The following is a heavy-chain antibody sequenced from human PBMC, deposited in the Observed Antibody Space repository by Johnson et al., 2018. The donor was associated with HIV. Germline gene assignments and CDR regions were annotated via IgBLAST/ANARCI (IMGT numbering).Heavy chain of an antibody. CDR2: ISYDGSEK. CDR3: ARDWGGYCSGGSCYGDAFDI. CDR1: GFTFSSYA. V-gene: IGHV3-30*04. J-gene: IGHJ3*02. D-gene: IGHD2-15*01. Sequence: QVQLVESGLGLVQPGGSLRLPCAASGFTFSSYAMHWVRQAPGKGLEWVAVISYDGSEKYYADSVKGRFTISRDNSKNTLYLQMNSLRAEDTAVYYCARDWGGYCSGGSCYGDAFDIWGQGTRVTVSS.